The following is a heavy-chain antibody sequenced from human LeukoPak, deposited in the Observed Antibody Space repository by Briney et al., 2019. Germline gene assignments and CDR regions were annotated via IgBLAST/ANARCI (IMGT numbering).Heavy chain of an antibody. Sequence: PGGSLRLSCAASGFTFSSYTMSWVREAPGKGLEWVSSISSSINYIYHADSVKGRFTISRYDAQNSVYLQMNSLKDEDTAVYYCARSRTSSPYDKNLNFWGQGTLVIVSS. CDR1: GFTFSSYT. V-gene: IGHV3-21*01. CDR2: ISSSINYI. D-gene: IGHD1-14*01. CDR3: ARSRTSSPYDKNLNF. J-gene: IGHJ4*01.